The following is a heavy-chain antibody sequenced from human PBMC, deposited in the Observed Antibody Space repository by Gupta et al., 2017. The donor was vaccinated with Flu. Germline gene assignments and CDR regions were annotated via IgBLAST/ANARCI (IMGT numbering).Heavy chain of an antibody. CDR1: GFSLSTSEEA. V-gene: IGHV2-5*02. Sequence: QITLKESGPTLVKPIETLTLTCTFFGFSLSTSEEAVGWIRQPPGKALEWLALVYWDDDRRYSPSLKSRLTITKDTSKNQVVLTMTNMDTVDTATYYCARATTSTYFQYWGQRTLVTVSS. D-gene: IGHD1-1*01. CDR2: VYWDDDR. J-gene: IGHJ4*02. CDR3: ARATTSTYFQY.